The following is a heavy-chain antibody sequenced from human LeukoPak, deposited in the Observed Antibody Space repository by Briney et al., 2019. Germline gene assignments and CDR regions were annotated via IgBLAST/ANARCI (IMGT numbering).Heavy chain of an antibody. D-gene: IGHD3-10*01. J-gene: IGHJ4*02. CDR3: ARGRLRKDYGSGSYMPPRNDY. CDR1: GFTFSSYS. V-gene: IGHV3-21*01. Sequence: GGSLRLSCAASGFTFSSYSMNWVRQAPGKGLEWVSSISSSSSYIYYADSVKGRFTISRDNAKNSLYLQMNSLRAEDTAVYYCARGRLRKDYGSGSYMPPRNDYWGQGTLVTVSS. CDR2: ISSSSSYI.